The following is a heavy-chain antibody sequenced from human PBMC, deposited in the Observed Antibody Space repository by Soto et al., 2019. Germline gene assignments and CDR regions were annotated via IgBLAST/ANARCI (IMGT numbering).Heavy chain of an antibody. CDR1: GYTFTSYD. J-gene: IGHJ3*02. Sequence: VASVKVSCKASGYTFTSYDINWVRQATGQGLEWMGWMNPNSGNTGYAQKFQGRVTMTRNTSISTAYMELSSLRSEDTAVYYCARGDVLLWFGELRDAFDIWGQGTMVTVSS. V-gene: IGHV1-8*01. CDR3: ARGDVLLWFGELRDAFDI. D-gene: IGHD3-10*01. CDR2: MNPNSGNT.